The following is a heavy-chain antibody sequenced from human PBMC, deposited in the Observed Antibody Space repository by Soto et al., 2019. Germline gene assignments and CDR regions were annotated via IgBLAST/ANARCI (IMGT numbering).Heavy chain of an antibody. CDR2: IYPSDSDT. D-gene: IGHD2-2*03. CDR3: ARGDLAIVVVPAAISSWFDP. J-gene: IGHJ5*02. V-gene: IGHV5-51*01. CDR1: GYNFTNYL. Sequence: GEPLKISCKGSGYNFTNYLIGWVRQMPGKGLEWIGVIYPSDSDTRYSPSFQGQVTISADKSIRTTYWQWSSLKASDTAMYYCARGDLAIVVVPAAISSWFDPWGQGTLVNVSS.